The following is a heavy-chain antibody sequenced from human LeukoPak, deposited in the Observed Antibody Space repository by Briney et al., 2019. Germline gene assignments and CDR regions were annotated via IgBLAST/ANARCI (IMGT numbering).Heavy chain of an antibody. D-gene: IGHD3-22*01. V-gene: IGHV4-4*07. J-gene: IGHJ4*02. CDR2: IYTSGST. CDR1: GGSISSYY. CDR3: ARVYYDSSGYYYYPQAFDY. Sequence: SETLPLTCTVSGGSISSYYWSWIRQPAGKGLEWIGRIYTSGSTNYNPSLKSRVTMSVDTSKNQFSLKLSSVTAADTAVYYCARVYYDSSGYYYYPQAFDYWGQGTLVTVSS.